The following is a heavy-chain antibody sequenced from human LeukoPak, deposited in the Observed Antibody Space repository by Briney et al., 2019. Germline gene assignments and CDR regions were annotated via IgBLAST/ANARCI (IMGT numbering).Heavy chain of an antibody. D-gene: IGHD6-13*01. CDR1: GFTFSSYA. Sequence: QAGGSLRLSCAASGFTFSSYAMSWVRRSPGKGLEWVSTISGVDGKTDYADSVKGRFTISRDNSKDTLYLQMNSQRAEDTAVYYCARDITHISASGAFIFGYHGMDVWGQGTTVTVSS. J-gene: IGHJ6*02. CDR2: ISGVDGKT. V-gene: IGHV3-23*01. CDR3: ARDITHISASGAFIFGYHGMDV.